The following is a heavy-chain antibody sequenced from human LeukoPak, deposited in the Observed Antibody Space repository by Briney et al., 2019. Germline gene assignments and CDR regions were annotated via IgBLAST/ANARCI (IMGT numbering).Heavy chain of an antibody. D-gene: IGHD6-19*01. CDR3: AKLKTSGGWAWVYFDY. J-gene: IGHJ4*02. CDR1: GFTFSSYA. Sequence: GGSLGLSCVTSGFTFSSYAMSWVRQAPGKGLEWVSAISGSSDDTKYTDSVKGRFTISRDNSKNTLYLLMNSLRAEDTAVYYCAKLKTSGGWAWVYFDYWGQGALVTVSS. V-gene: IGHV3-23*01. CDR2: ISGSSDDT.